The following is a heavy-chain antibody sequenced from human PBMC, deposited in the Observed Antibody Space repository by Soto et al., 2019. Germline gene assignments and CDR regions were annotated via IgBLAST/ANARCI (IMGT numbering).Heavy chain of an antibody. J-gene: IGHJ5*02. CDR1: GFTFSSYL. Sequence: GGSLRLSCAASGFTFSSYLMHWVRQAPGKGLVWVSRINSDGSSTSYADSVKGRFTISRDNAKNTLYLQMNSLRAEDTAVYYCASLRHYYDSSGQGSYFWFDPWGQGTLVAVSS. CDR3: ASLRHYYDSSGQGSYFWFDP. CDR2: INSDGSST. D-gene: IGHD3-22*01. V-gene: IGHV3-74*01.